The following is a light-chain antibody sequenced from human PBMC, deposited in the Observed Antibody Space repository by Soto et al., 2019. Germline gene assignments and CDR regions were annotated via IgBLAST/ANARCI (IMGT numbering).Light chain of an antibody. CDR3: HQFGYSPRT. Sequence: EIVLTQSPGTLSLSPGETATLSCRASQTVNSDYLAWFQQRPGQAPRLLIFATSRRATDIPDRFSGSGSGTDFTLAIRRLEPEDFDVYYCHQFGYSPRTFGQGTKVDI. V-gene: IGKV3-20*01. CDR1: QTVNSDY. CDR2: ATS. J-gene: IGKJ1*01.